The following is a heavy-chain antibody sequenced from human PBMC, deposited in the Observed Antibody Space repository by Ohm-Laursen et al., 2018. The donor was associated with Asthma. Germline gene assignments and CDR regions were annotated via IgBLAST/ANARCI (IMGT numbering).Heavy chain of an antibody. V-gene: IGHV4-59*01. CDR2: IYYSGST. Sequence: GTLSLTCTVSGGSISSYYWSWIRQPPGKGLEWIGYIYYSGSTNYNSSLKSRVTISVDTSKNQFSLKLSSVTAADTAVYYCARSLSIAVAGWGNYYYYGMDVWGQGTTVTVSS. D-gene: IGHD6-19*01. CDR1: GGSISSYY. CDR3: ARSLSIAVAGWGNYYYYGMDV. J-gene: IGHJ6*02.